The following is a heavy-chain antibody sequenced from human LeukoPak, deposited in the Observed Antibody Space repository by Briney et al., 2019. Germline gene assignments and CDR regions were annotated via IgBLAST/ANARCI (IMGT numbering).Heavy chain of an antibody. CDR2: ISSSSTDI. V-gene: IGHV3-21*04. D-gene: IGHD3-22*01. J-gene: IGHJ6*03. CDR1: GFTFSTYS. Sequence: KSGGSLRLSCAASGFTFSTYSMNWVRQAPGKGLEWVSSISSSSTDIYYGDSVKGRFTISSDNSKNTLYLQMNSLRAEDSATYFCAKDSSGIVVARAAYYMDVWGKGTTVTISS. CDR3: AKDSSGIVVARAAYYMDV.